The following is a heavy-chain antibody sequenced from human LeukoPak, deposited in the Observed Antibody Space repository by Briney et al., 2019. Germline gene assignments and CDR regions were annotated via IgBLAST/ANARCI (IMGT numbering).Heavy chain of an antibody. J-gene: IGHJ4*02. V-gene: IGHV4-34*01. D-gene: IGHD3-22*01. CDR3: ASGWGSGYYYLVY. CDR1: GGSFSGYY. Sequence: SETLSLTCAVYGGSFSGYYWSWIRQPPGKGLEWIGEINHSGSTNYNPSLKSRVTISVDTSKNQFSLKLSSVTAADMAVYYCASGWGSGYYYLVYWGQGTLVTVSS. CDR2: INHSGST.